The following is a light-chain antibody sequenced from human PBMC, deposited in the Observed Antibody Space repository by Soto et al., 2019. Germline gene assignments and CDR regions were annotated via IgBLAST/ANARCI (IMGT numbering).Light chain of an antibody. V-gene: IGLV1-51*01. CDR3: ATWDRSLSAGV. J-gene: IGLJ3*02. Sequence: QSVLTQPPSVSAAPGQKVTIFCSGSSSNIGYNYVSWYQQFTGTTPKLLIYDNNKRPSGTPDRFSGSKSGTSATLGITGLQIGDEADYFCATWDRSLSAGVFGGGTKLTVL. CDR1: SSNIGYNY. CDR2: DNN.